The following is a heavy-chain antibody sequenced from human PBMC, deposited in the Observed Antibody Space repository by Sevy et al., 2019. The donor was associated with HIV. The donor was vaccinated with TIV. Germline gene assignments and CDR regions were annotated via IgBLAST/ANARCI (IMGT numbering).Heavy chain of an antibody. V-gene: IGHV1-8*03. Sequence: ASVKVSCKASGYTFTSYDINWVRQATGQGLEWMGWMNPNSGNTGYAQKFQGRVTITRNTSISTAYMELSSLRSEDTAVYYCARAALFPSFEVGSRINWFDPWGQGTLVTVSS. CDR3: ARAALFPSFEVGSRINWFDP. J-gene: IGHJ5*02. D-gene: IGHD2-15*01. CDR1: GYTFTSYD. CDR2: MNPNSGNT.